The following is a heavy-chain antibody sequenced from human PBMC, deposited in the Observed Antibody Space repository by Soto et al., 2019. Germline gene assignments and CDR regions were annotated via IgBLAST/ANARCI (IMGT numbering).Heavy chain of an antibody. CDR3: ARDSSTSPYDFDY. Sequence: QVQLVQSGAEVKKPGASVKVSCKASGYTFTSYAMHWVRHAPGQRLEWMGWINAGNGNTKYSQKLQGRVTITRDTTASTAYMELSSLRSEDTAVYYCARDSSTSPYDFDYWGQGTLVTVSS. J-gene: IGHJ4*02. V-gene: IGHV1-3*01. CDR1: GYTFTSYA. D-gene: IGHD2-2*01. CDR2: INAGNGNT.